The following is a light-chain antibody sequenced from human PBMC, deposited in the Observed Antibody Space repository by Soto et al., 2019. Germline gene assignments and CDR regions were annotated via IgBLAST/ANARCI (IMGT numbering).Light chain of an antibody. CDR3: QQYNNYPLT. CDR2: KAS. J-gene: IGKJ4*01. CDR1: QSISYW. Sequence: DIQMTQSPSTLSASVGDRVTITCRASQSISYWLAWYQQKPGKAPKLLIYKASSLESGIPSRFSGSGSGTEFILTITSLQPADFATYYCQQYNNYPLTFGGGTKVEIK. V-gene: IGKV1-5*03.